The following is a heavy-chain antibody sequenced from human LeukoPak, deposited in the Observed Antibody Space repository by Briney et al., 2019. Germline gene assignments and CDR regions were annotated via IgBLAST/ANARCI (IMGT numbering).Heavy chain of an antibody. CDR3: ARGVAAAGVALDY. Sequence: GASVKVSCKASGYTFTSHAMHWVRQAPGQRLEWMGWINAGNGNTKYSQEFQGRVTITRDTSASTAYMELRSLRSEDMALYYCARGVAAAGVALDYWGQGTLVTVSS. V-gene: IGHV1-3*03. CDR2: INAGNGNT. CDR1: GYTFTSHA. D-gene: IGHD6-13*01. J-gene: IGHJ4*02.